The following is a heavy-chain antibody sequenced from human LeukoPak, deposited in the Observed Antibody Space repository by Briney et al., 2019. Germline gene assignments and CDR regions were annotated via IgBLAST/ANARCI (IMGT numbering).Heavy chain of an antibody. V-gene: IGHV4-59*11. D-gene: IGHD3-22*01. Sequence: SETLSLTCSVSGGSITSHYWSWMRQPQGKGLEWIGEMYLSGTTHSNPSVKSRVTISIDKSKNQFFLNLSSVTAADTAVYYCAGLVGRYSSGLYYYYFDYWGQGTLVTVSS. J-gene: IGHJ4*02. CDR1: GGSITSHY. CDR2: MYLSGTT. CDR3: AGLVGRYSSGLYYYYFDY.